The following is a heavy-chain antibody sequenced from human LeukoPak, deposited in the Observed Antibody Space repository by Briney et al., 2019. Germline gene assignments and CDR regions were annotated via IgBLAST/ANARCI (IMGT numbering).Heavy chain of an antibody. Sequence: PGGSLRLSCAAPGFTFSSYAMSWVRQAPGKGLEWVSAISGSGDNTYYADSVKGRFTISRDNSKNTLYLQMSSLRAEDTAVYYCAKIYDSSGYCIGYFDYWGQGTPVTVSS. V-gene: IGHV3-23*01. CDR1: GFTFSSYA. CDR2: ISGSGDNT. CDR3: AKIYDSSGYCIGYFDY. J-gene: IGHJ4*02. D-gene: IGHD3-22*01.